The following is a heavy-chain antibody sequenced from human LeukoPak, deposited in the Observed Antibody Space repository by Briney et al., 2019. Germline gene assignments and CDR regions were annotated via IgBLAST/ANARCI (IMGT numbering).Heavy chain of an antibody. Sequence: GGSLRLSCAASGFTFSSYWMNWVRQAPGKGLEWVANINQDGSEKYYADSVKGRFTISRDNAKNSLYLQMNSLRAEDTAVYYCARDWGGMDVWGKGTTVTVSS. V-gene: IGHV3-7*01. CDR1: GFTFSSYW. CDR3: ARDWGGMDV. CDR2: INQDGSEK. J-gene: IGHJ6*03. D-gene: IGHD7-27*01.